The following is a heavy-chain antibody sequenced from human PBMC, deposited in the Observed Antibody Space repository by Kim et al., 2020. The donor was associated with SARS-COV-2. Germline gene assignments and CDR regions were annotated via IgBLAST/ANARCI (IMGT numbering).Heavy chain of an antibody. Sequence: GRFTISRENAKNAQYLQMNSLRAEDTAVYYCSRGYKDYYGSRGAEDAFDIWGQGTMVTVSS. D-gene: IGHD3-22*01. V-gene: IGHV3-11*04. CDR3: SRGYKDYYGSRGAEDAFDI. J-gene: IGHJ3*02.